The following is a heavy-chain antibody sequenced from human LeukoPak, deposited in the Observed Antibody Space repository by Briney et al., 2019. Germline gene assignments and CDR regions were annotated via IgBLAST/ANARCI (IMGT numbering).Heavy chain of an antibody. CDR2: FDPEDGET. V-gene: IGHV1-24*01. CDR1: GYTLTELS. Sequence: ASVKVSCKVSGYTLTELSMHWVRQAPGKGLEWMGGFDPEDGETIYAQKFQGRVTMTEDTSTDTAYMELSSLRSEDTAVYYCATDGGTYSGSYHFDYWGQGTLVTVPS. CDR3: ATDGGTYSGSYHFDY. J-gene: IGHJ4*02. D-gene: IGHD1-26*01.